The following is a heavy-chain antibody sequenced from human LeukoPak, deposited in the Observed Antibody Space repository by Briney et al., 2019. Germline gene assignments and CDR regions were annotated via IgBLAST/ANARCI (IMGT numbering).Heavy chain of an antibody. D-gene: IGHD5-18*01. CDR2: IHYDRSDK. J-gene: IGHJ4*02. V-gene: IGHV3-30*02. CDR3: AKGTYGYVY. Sequence: GGSLRLSCAASGFTFSGYGMHWVRQAPGKGLEWVAFIHYDRSDKYYADSVKGRFTISRDNSKNTLYLQMNSLRAEDTAVYYCAKGTYGYVYWGQGTLVTVSS. CDR1: GFTFSGYG.